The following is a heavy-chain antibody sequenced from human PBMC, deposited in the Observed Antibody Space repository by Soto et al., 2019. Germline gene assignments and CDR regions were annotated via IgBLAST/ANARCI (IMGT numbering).Heavy chain of an antibody. D-gene: IGHD1-1*01. CDR1: GFSFSSYG. Sequence: PGGSLRLSCVASGFSFSSYGMHWVRQAPGKGLEWVAFVSSDGNNKYYADSVKGRFTISRDNSKNTVYLQVDSLRLDDTAIYYCAKDRVIQLLPIWPDPWGQGTLVTVSS. CDR3: AKDRVIQLLPIWPDP. V-gene: IGHV3-30*18. CDR2: VSSDGNNK. J-gene: IGHJ5*02.